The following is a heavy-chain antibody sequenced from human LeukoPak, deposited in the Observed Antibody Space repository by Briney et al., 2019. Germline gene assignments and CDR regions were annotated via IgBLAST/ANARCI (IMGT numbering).Heavy chain of an antibody. CDR2: IRSKANSYAT. CDR3: TRLSIPYY. D-gene: IGHD2-21*01. Sequence: GGSLRLSCAASGFTFSGSAMHWVRQASGKGLEWVGRIRSKANSYATAYAASVKGRFTISRDDSKNTAYLQMNSPKTEDTAVYYCTRLSIPYYWGQGTLVAVSS. J-gene: IGHJ4*02. V-gene: IGHV3-73*01. CDR1: GFTFSGSA.